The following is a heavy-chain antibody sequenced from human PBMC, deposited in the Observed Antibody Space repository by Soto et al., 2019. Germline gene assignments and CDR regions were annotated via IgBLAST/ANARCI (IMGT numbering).Heavy chain of an antibody. CDR3: ARGLSKWGFYYMEL. D-gene: IGHD7-27*01. CDR1: GGSFSGYY. CDR2: INHSGST. V-gene: IGHV4-34*01. Sequence: QVQLQQWGAGLLKPSETLSLTCAVYGGSFSGYYWSWIRQPPGKGLEWNEQINHSGSTNYNPSLKSQVTLSVVTSKKQSSLKPSSVRPAVAAVYYCARGLSKWGFYYMELWGKGNTVSVSS. J-gene: IGHJ6*03.